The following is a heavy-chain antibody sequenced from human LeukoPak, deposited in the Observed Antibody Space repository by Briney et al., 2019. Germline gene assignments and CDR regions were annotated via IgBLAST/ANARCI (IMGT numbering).Heavy chain of an antibody. J-gene: IGHJ4*02. CDR3: ARDRDSYGYYFDY. CDR1: GFTFSSYW. CDR2: IKQDGSEK. Sequence: GGSLRLSCAASGFTFSSYWMSWDRQAPGKGLEWVANIKQDGSEKYYVDSVKGRFTISRDNAKNSLYLQMNSLRAEDTAVYYCARDRDSYGYYFDYWGQGTLVTVSS. D-gene: IGHD5-18*01. V-gene: IGHV3-7*01.